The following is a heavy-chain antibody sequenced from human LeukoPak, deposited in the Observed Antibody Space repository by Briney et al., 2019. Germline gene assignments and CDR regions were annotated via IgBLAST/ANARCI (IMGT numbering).Heavy chain of an antibody. CDR1: GFSVRSNY. Sequence: GGSLRLSCAASGFSVRSNYMTWVRQAPGQGLEWVSVIYSGDTAYYSDSVEDRFNIYRHNSKNTLYLQMNSLSPEDTAIYFCARQSSSSPSFDYWGQGTLVTVSS. V-gene: IGHV3-53*04. D-gene: IGHD2-2*01. J-gene: IGHJ4*02. CDR3: ARQSSSSPSFDY. CDR2: IYSGDTA.